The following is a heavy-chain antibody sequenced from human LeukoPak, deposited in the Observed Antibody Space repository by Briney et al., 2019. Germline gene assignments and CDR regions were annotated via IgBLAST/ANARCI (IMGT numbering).Heavy chain of an antibody. CDR2: IYSGGNT. V-gene: IGHV3-66*04. D-gene: IGHD2-15*01. J-gene: IGHJ4*02. CDR1: GFTISSNY. Sequence: PGGSLRLSCATSGFTISSNYMNWVRQAPGKGLEWVSSIYSGGNTYYADSVKGRFTISRDNSKNTLYLQMNSLRAEDTGLYYCARHRRYCSGDNCCSGHDYWGQGTLVIVSS. CDR3: ARHRRYCSGDNCCSGHDY.